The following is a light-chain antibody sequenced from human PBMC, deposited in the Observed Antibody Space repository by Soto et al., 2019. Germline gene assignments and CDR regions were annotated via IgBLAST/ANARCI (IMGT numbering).Light chain of an antibody. CDR1: SSDVGSYNR. V-gene: IGLV2-18*02. CDR3: TSFTSSYTWV. Sequence: QSVLTQPPSVSGSPGQSVTISCTGTSSDVGSYNRVSWYQQPPGTAPKLIISEVSNRPLGVPDRFSGSKSGDTASLTISGLQTEDEADYYCTSFTSSYTWVFGGGTQLTVL. CDR2: EVS. J-gene: IGLJ3*02.